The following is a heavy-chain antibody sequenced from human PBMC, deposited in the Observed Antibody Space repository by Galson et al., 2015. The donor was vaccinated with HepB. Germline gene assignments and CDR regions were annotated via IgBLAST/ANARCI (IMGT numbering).Heavy chain of an antibody. D-gene: IGHD3-10*01. J-gene: IGHJ4*02. Sequence: SLRLSCAASGFTFSTYWMHWVRHAPGEGLVWVSRMNNDGSTINYADSVKGRFTISRDNAKNTLYLQMNSLRAEDTAVYYCTRAGSYRFDYRGQGALVTVSS. CDR1: GFTFSTYW. CDR2: MNNDGSTI. V-gene: IGHV3-74*01. CDR3: TRAGSYRFDY.